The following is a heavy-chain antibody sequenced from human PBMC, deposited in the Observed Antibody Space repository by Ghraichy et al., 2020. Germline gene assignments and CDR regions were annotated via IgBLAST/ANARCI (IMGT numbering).Heavy chain of an antibody. CDR1: GGSISSYY. CDR3: ARAGTGTKYSYYYYMDV. D-gene: IGHD1-1*01. V-gene: IGHV4-59*01. J-gene: IGHJ6*03. Sequence: SETLSLTCTVSGGSISSYYWSWIRQPPGKGLEWIGYIYYSGSTNYNPSLKSRVTISVDTSKNQFSLKLSSVTAADTAVYYCARAGTGTKYSYYYYMDVWGKGTTVTVSS. CDR2: IYYSGST.